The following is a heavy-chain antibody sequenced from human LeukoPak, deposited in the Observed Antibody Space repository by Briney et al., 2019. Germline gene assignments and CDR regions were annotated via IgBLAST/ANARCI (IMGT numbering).Heavy chain of an antibody. CDR3: ARDSGLWFGELNFDY. J-gene: IGHJ4*02. D-gene: IGHD3-10*01. V-gene: IGHV3-33*01. CDR2: IWYDGSNK. Sequence: GGSLRLSCAASGFTFSSYGMHWVRQAPGKGLEWVAVIWYDGSNKYYADSVKGRFTISRDNSKNTLYLQMNSLRAEDTAVYYCARDSGLWFGELNFDYWGQGTLVTVSS. CDR1: GFTFSSYG.